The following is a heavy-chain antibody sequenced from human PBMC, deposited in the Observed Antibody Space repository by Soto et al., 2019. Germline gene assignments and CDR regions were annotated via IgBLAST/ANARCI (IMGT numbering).Heavy chain of an antibody. J-gene: IGHJ4*02. D-gene: IGHD3-16*02. CDR1: GYTFTSFW. CDR3: VRGVTMFGGFITSFDF. Sequence: PGESLKISCKGSGYTFTSFWIAWVRQMPGKGLEWMGVIYPGDSDTSYSPSFQGLVTISVDKSINTAYLQWSSLKASDSAMYYCVRGVTMFGGFITSFDFGGQGALVTVSS. V-gene: IGHV5-51*03. CDR2: IYPGDSDT.